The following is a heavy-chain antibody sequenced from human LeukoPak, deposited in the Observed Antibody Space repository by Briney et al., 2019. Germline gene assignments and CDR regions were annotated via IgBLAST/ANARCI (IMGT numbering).Heavy chain of an antibody. D-gene: IGHD5-24*01. CDR3: SRGSGYSSGDSDY. Sequence: GGSLRLSCAASGFTFSHYGMHWVRQAPGKGLEWVAVISYEGSNKRYADSVKGRFTIARDNSKHMLYLEMNNLRAEDTAVYYCSRGSGYSSGDSDYWGQGTLVTVSS. V-gene: IGHV3-30*03. CDR1: GFTFSHYG. J-gene: IGHJ4*02. CDR2: ISYEGSNK.